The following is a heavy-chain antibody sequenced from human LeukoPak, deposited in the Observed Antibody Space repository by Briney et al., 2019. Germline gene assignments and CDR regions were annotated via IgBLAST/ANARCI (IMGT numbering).Heavy chain of an antibody. D-gene: IGHD3-3*01. CDR2: IKSKTDGGTT. V-gene: IGHV3-15*01. CDR3: XXXXQYYDFWSGYYTVGDAFDY. Sequence: GGSLRLSCAASGFTFSNAWMSWVRQAPGKGLEWVGRIKSKTDGGTTDYAAPVKGRFTVSRDDSKKPLYLQLNSLRAEHMAVXXXXXXXQYYDFWSGYYTVGDAFDYWGQGTLVTVSS. J-gene: IGHJ4*02. CDR1: GFTFSNAW.